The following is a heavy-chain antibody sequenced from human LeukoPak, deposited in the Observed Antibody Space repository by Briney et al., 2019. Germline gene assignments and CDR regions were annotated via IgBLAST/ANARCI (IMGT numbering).Heavy chain of an antibody. CDR1: GGSISNYY. J-gene: IGHJ6*03. CDR2: IYYSGST. V-gene: IGHV4-59*01. Sequence: SETLSLTCTVSGGSISNYYWSWLRQPPGKGLEWLGYIYYSGSTNYNPSLKRRVTISVDTSKNQFSLKLSSVTAADTAVYYCAREVNSYGPYYYYYMDVWGKGTTVTISS. D-gene: IGHD5-18*01. CDR3: AREVNSYGPYYYYYMDV.